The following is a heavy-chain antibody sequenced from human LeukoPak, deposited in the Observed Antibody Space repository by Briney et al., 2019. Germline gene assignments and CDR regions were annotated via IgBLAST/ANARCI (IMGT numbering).Heavy chain of an antibody. Sequence: GGSLRLSCAASGFTFSSYWMSWVRQAPGKGLEWVANIKQDGSEKYYVVSVKGRFTISRDNAKNSLYLQMNSLRAEDTAVYYCARVLYYDILTGYYKTYYFDYWGQGTLVTVSS. CDR2: IKQDGSEK. D-gene: IGHD3-9*01. CDR1: GFTFSSYW. CDR3: ARVLYYDILTGYYKTYYFDY. J-gene: IGHJ4*02. V-gene: IGHV3-7*01.